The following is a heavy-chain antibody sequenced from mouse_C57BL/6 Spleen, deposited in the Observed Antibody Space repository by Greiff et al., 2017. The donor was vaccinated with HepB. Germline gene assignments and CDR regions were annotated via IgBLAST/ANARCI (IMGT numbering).Heavy chain of an antibody. J-gene: IGHJ3*01. Sequence: QVQLQQPGAELVMPGASVKLSCKASGYTFTSYWMHWVKQRPGQGLEWIGEIDPSDNYTNYNQKFKDKSTLTVDKSSSTAYMQLSSLTSVDSAVYYCASANWDVGFAYWGQGTLVTVSA. CDR1: GYTFTSYW. V-gene: IGHV1-69*01. CDR2: IDPSDNYT. D-gene: IGHD4-1*01. CDR3: ASANWDVGFAY.